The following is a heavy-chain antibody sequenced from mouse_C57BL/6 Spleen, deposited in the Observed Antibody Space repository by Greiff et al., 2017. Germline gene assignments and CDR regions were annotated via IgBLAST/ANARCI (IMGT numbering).Heavy chain of an antibody. V-gene: IGHV5-17*01. CDR3: ARRRYRDEGNYAMGL. CDR1: GFTFSDYG. D-gene: IGHD2-14*01. J-gene: IGHJ4*01. CDR2: ISSGSSTI. Sequence: EVMLVESGGGLVKPGGSLKLSCAASGFTFSDYGMHWVRQAPETGLEWVSYISSGSSTIYYADTVKGRFPISRDNAKNTLFLQMTSVRSEDTAMYYCARRRYRDEGNYAMGLRGQGNSV.